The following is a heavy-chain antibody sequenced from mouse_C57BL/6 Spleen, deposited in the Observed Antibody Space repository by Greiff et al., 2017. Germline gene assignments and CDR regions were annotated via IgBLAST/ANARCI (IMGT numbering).Heavy chain of an antibody. CDR3: ARAGMGYYYGSSPYFDV. Sequence: EVKLVESGGGLVKPGGSLKLSCAASGFTFSSYAMSWVRQTPEKRLEWVATISDGGSYTYYPDNVKGRFTISRDNAKNNLYLQMSHLKSEDTAMYDCARAGMGYYYGSSPYFDVWGTGTTVTVSS. CDR2: ISDGGSYT. D-gene: IGHD1-1*01. V-gene: IGHV5-4*03. CDR1: GFTFSSYA. J-gene: IGHJ1*03.